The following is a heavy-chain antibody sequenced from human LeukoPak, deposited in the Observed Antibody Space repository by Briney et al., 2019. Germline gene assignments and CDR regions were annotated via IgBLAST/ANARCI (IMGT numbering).Heavy chain of an antibody. J-gene: IGHJ4*02. V-gene: IGHV1-69*04. CDR1: GGTSNSHA. D-gene: IGHD3-22*01. Sequence: SVKVSCKASGGTSNSHAISWVRQTPGQGLEWMGRIIPNLGTTNRAQNFQDRVALTADKSTNTAYMELTSLTSDDTAVYYCATTNDGGGYQWGDFFDFWGQGTLVTVSS. CDR3: ATTNDGGGYQWGDFFDF. CDR2: IIPNLGTT.